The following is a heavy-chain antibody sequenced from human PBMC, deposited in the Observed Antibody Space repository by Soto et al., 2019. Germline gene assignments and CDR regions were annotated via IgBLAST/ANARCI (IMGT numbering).Heavy chain of an antibody. V-gene: IGHV3-33*01. D-gene: IGHD4-17*01. J-gene: IGHJ5*01. CDR2: IVREGSEK. CDR3: ARDDDYDDNGLDS. Sequence: QVQLLESGGGVVQPGRSLRLSCAASGFAFSSHGMHWVRQAPGKGLEWVAVIVREGSEKHYADSVKGRFTISRDNSKNTLYLEMNGLRAEDTAVYYCARDDDYDDNGLDSWGQGTLVTVSS. CDR1: GFAFSSHG.